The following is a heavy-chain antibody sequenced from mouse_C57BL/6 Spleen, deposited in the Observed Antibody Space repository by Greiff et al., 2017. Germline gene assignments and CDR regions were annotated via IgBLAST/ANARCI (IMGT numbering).Heavy chain of an antibody. CDR2: INPSSGYT. J-gene: IGHJ2*01. V-gene: IGHV1-7*01. CDR3: ARDGYGSSYYFDY. Sequence: VQLQQSGADLAKPGASVKLSCKASGYTFTSYWMHWVNQRPGQGLEWIGYINPSSGYTKYNQKFKDKATLTADKSSSTAYMQLSSLTYEDSAVYYCARDGYGSSYYFDYWGQGTTLTVSS. D-gene: IGHD1-1*01. CDR1: GYTFTSYW.